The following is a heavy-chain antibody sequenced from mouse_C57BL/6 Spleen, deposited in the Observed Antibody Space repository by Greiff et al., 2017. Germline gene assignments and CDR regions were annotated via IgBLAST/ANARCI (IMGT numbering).Heavy chain of an antibody. CDR1: GYAFSSSW. Sequence: VQLQQSGPELVKPGASVKISCKASGYAFSSSWMNWVKQRPGKGLEWIGRIYPGDGDTNYNGKFKGKATLTADKSSSTAYMQLSSLTSEDSAVYFCASSTVVAGDYAMDYWGQGTSVTVSS. D-gene: IGHD1-1*01. J-gene: IGHJ4*01. V-gene: IGHV1-82*01. CDR2: IYPGDGDT. CDR3: ASSTVVAGDYAMDY.